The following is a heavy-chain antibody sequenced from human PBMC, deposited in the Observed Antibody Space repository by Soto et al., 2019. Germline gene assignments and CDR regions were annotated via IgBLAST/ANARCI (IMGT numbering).Heavy chain of an antibody. CDR3: AGRYGGSLDY. V-gene: IGHV4-59*08. D-gene: IGHD2-15*01. CDR1: VGSISRYY. Sequence: SETLSLTCTVSVGSISRYYWSWIRQPPGKGLEWIGYIYYSGSTNYNPSLKSRVTISVDTSKNQFSLKLSSVTAADTAVYYCAGRYGGSLDYWGQGTLVTVS. CDR2: IYYSGST. J-gene: IGHJ4*02.